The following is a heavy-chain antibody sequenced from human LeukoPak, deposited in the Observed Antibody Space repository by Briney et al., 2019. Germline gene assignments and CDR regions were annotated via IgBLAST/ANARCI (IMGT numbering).Heavy chain of an antibody. CDR2: IYWDDDK. J-gene: IGHJ3*02. CDR3: AHRLRESRGYAFDI. Sequence: QPGPTLVNPTQTLTLTCTFSGFSLSPRGVGVGWIRQPPGKALERLALIYWDDDKRYSPSLKSRLTITNDTSKNQVGLTMTNLDPVDTATYCCAHRLRESRGYAFDIWGQGTMVTVSS. D-gene: IGHD3-22*01. V-gene: IGHV2-5*02. CDR1: GFSLSPRGVG.